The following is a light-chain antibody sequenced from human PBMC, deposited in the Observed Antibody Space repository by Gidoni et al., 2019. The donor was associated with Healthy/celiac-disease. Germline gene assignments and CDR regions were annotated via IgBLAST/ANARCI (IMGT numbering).Light chain of an antibody. CDR1: QSISSY. CDR2: AAS. V-gene: IGKV1-39*01. CDR3: QQSYSTPRA. J-gene: IGKJ2*01. Sequence: DIQTTQSPSSLSASVGDRVTIPCRASQSISSYLNWYQQKPGKAPKLLIYAASSLQSGVPSRFSGSGSGTDFTLTISSLQPEDFATYYCQQSYSTPRAFXQXTKLEIK.